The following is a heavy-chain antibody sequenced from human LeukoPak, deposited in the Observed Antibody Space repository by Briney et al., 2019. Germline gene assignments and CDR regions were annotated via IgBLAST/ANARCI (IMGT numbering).Heavy chain of an antibody. CDR1: GFTFRTYS. CDR3: ARGLVVVPSAIRTYYYYYMDV. Sequence: GGSLRVSCAASGFTFRTYSMNWVRQAPGKGMEWVSSISDGSTDIYYADSVKGRFTISRDNAENSLFLQMNSLRADGTAVYYCARGLVVVPSAIRTYYYYYMDVWGKGTTVTVSS. D-gene: IGHD2-2*02. J-gene: IGHJ6*03. CDR2: ISDGSTDI. V-gene: IGHV3-21*01.